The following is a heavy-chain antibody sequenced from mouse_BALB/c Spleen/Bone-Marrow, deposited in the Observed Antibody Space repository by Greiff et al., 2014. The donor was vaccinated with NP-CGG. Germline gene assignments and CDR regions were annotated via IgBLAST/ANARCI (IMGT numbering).Heavy chain of an antibody. CDR2: IDPSDSET. CDR3: AYGNYESYFFDY. D-gene: IGHD2-1*01. J-gene: IGHJ2*01. Sequence: VQLQQSGAELVKPGAPVKLSCKASAYTFTSYWMNWVKQRPGRGLEWIGRIDPSDSETHYNQNFKDKATLTVDRSSSTAFVQLSSLTSEDSTVCYCAYGNYESYFFDYWGQGTTLTVSS. V-gene: IGHV1-69*02. CDR1: AYTFTSYW.